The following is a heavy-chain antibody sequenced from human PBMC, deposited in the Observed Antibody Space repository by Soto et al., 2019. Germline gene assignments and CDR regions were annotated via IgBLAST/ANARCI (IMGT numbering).Heavy chain of an antibody. CDR1: GYSFTSYW. Sequence: ESLKISCKGSGYSFTSYWIGWVRQMPGKGLEWMGIIYPGDSDTRYSPSFQGQVTISADKSISTAYLQWSSLKASDTAMYYCARHGIAAAGTSGAWGWYFDLWGRGTLVTVSS. J-gene: IGHJ2*01. CDR3: ARHGIAAAGTSGAWGWYFDL. D-gene: IGHD6-13*01. V-gene: IGHV5-51*01. CDR2: IYPGDSDT.